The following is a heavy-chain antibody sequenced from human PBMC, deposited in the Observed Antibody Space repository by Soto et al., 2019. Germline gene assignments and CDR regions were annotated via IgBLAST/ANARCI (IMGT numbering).Heavy chain of an antibody. CDR3: AIGYCSSISCFLHYYSYGMDV. Sequence: PGESLKISCKGSGYSFTSYWISWVRQMPGKGLEWMGRIYPGDSDTSYSPSFQGHVTISADKSVSTAYLQWSSLKASDTAMYYCAIGYCSSISCFLHYYSYGMDVWRQGTTVTVSS. V-gene: IGHV5-10-1*01. CDR2: IYPGDSDT. D-gene: IGHD2-2*03. J-gene: IGHJ6*02. CDR1: GYSFTSYW.